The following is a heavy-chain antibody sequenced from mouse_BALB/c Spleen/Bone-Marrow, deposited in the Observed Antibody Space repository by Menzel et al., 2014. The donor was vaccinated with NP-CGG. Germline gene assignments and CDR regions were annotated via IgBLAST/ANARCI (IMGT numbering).Heavy chain of an antibody. J-gene: IGHJ2*01. CDR1: RFTFSNYA. CDR3: ARQENWALDY. D-gene: IGHD4-1*01. V-gene: IGHV5-9-3*01. CDR2: ISSGGSYT. Sequence: EVHLVESGGGLVKPGGSLKLSCAASRFTFSNYAMSWVRQTPEKRLEWVATISSGGSYTYYPDSVKGRFTISRDNAQNTLYLQVSSLRSEDTAMYFCARQENWALDYWGQGTTLTVSS.